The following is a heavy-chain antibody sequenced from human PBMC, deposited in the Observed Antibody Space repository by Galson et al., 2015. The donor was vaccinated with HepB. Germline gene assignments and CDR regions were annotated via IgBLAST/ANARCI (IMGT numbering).Heavy chain of an antibody. V-gene: IGHV6-1*01. CDR3: AYGSDV. CDR1: GDSVSSNHAV. J-gene: IGHJ6*02. CDR2: TYYRSKWYI. Sequence: CAISGDSVSSNHAVWNWIRQSPSRGLEWLGRTYYRSKWYIDYATSVRSRITINPDTSRNQFSLHLSSVTPDDTAVSYCAYGSDVWGRAPTVIDS.